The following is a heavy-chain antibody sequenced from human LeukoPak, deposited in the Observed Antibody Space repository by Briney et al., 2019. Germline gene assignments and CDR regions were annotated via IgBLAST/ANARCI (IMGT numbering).Heavy chain of an antibody. V-gene: IGHV1-2*06. D-gene: IGHD4-17*01. CDR1: GYTFTCYY. J-gene: IGHJ5*02. CDR2: INPNSGGT. Sequence: ASVKVSCKASGYTFTCYYTHWVRQAPGQGLEWMGRINPNSGGTNYAQKFQGRVTMTRDTSISTAYMELSRLRSDDTAVYYCARDPSHDYAFDRWFDPWGQGTLVTVSS. CDR3: ARDPSHDYAFDRWFDP.